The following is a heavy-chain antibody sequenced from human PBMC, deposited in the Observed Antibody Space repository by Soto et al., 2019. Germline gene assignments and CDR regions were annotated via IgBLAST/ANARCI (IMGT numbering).Heavy chain of an antibody. V-gene: IGHV3-53*01. J-gene: IGHJ6*02. CDR3: AGAHDSSGYYRGSGYYYGMDV. CDR2: IYSGGST. Sequence: GGSLRLSCAASGFTVSSNYMSWVRQAPGKGLEWVSVIYSGGSTYYADSVKGRFTISRDNSKNTLYLQMNSLRAEDTAVYYCAGAHDSSGYYRGSGYYYGMDVWGQGTTVTGSS. D-gene: IGHD3-22*01. CDR1: GFTVSSNY.